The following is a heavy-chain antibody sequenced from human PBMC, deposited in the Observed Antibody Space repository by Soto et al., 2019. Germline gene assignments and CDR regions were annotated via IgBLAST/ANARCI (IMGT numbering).Heavy chain of an antibody. CDR3: ARASPQQLANDY. J-gene: IGHJ4*01. CDR2: ISYDGSNK. CDR1: GFTFSSYA. Sequence: QVQLGESGGGVVQPGRSLRLSCAASGFTFSSYAMHWVLQAPFKGLEWVAVISYDGSNKYYADSVKGRFTISRDHSNNTLYLQMNSLRAEDTAVYYCARASPQQLANDYWGHVTLVTVSA. V-gene: IGHV3-30-3*01. D-gene: IGHD6-13*01.